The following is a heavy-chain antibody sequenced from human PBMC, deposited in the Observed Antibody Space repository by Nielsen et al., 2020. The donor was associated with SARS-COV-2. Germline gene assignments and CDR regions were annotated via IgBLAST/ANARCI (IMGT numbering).Heavy chain of an antibody. D-gene: IGHD6-19*01. CDR1: GFTFSTYN. V-gene: IGHV3-21*01. CDR2: ISTSSSYI. CDR3: ARDRAGSGWYNDALDI. J-gene: IGHJ3*02. Sequence: AGSLRLSCAASGFTFSTYNMNWVRQAPGKGLEWVSSISTSSSYIYYADSLKGRFTISRDDAKNSLYLLMNSLRAEDTAVYYCARDRAGSGWYNDALDIWGQGTMVIVSS.